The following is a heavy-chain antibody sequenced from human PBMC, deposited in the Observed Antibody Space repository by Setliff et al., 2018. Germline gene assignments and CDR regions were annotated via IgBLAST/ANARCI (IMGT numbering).Heavy chain of an antibody. CDR3: TRRITIFGVVIKNDY. Sequence: GGSLTLSCAASGFTFSNAWMSWVRQAPGKGLEWVGRIKSKTDGGTTDYAAPVKGRFTISRDDSKNTLYLQMNSLKTEDTAVYYCTRRITIFGVVIKNDYWGQGTLVTVSS. D-gene: IGHD3-3*01. V-gene: IGHV3-15*01. J-gene: IGHJ4*02. CDR1: GFTFSNAW. CDR2: IKSKTDGGTT.